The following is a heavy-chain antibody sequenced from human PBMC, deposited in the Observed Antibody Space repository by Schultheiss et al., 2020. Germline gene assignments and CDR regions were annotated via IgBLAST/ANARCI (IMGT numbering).Heavy chain of an antibody. CDR1: GDSISSGGYY. V-gene: IGHV4-61*08. CDR2: IYYSGST. J-gene: IGHJ4*02. CDR3: ARKSGTHFYFDY. D-gene: IGHD1-1*01. Sequence: SETLSLTCTVSGDSISSGGYYWSWIRQPPGKGLEWIGYIYYSGSTNYNPSLKSRVTISVDTSKNQFSLKLSSVTAADTAVYYCARKSGTHFYFDYWGQGTLVTVSS.